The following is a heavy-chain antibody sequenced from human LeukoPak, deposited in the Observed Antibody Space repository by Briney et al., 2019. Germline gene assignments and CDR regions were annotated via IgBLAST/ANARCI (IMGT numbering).Heavy chain of an antibody. V-gene: IGHV4-34*01. CDR3: ARGPNIAAAGTAWFDP. Sequence: SETLSLTCAVYGGSFSGYYWSWIRQPPGKGLEWIGEINHSGSTNYNPSLKSRVTISVDTSKNQFSLKLSSVTAAGTAVYYCARGPNIAAAGTAWFDPWGQGTLVTVSS. J-gene: IGHJ5*02. D-gene: IGHD6-13*01. CDR1: GGSFSGYY. CDR2: INHSGST.